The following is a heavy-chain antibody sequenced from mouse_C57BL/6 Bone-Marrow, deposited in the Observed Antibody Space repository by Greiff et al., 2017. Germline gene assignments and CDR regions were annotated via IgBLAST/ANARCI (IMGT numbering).Heavy chain of an antibody. CDR3: ARCPSYYYGSSYGFDY. V-gene: IGHV7-3*01. Sequence: EVMLVESGGGLVQPGGSLSLSCAASGFTFTDYYMSWVRQPPGKALEWLGFIRNKANGYTTEYSASVKGRFTISRDNSQSILYLQMNALRAEDSATYYCARCPSYYYGSSYGFDYWGQGTTLTVSS. J-gene: IGHJ2*01. CDR2: IRNKANGYTT. CDR1: GFTFTDYY. D-gene: IGHD1-1*01.